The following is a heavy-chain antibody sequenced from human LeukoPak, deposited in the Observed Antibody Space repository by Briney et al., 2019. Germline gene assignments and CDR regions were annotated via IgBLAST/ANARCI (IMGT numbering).Heavy chain of an antibody. Sequence: GGSLRLSCAASGFTFSSYWMHWVRQAPGKGLVWVSRINSDGSSTSYADSVKGRFTISRDNAKNTLYLQMNSLRAEDTAVYYCARFYGSGIGIDYWGQGTLVTISS. J-gene: IGHJ4*02. D-gene: IGHD3-10*01. CDR1: GFTFSSYW. CDR2: INSDGSST. V-gene: IGHV3-74*01. CDR3: ARFYGSGIGIDY.